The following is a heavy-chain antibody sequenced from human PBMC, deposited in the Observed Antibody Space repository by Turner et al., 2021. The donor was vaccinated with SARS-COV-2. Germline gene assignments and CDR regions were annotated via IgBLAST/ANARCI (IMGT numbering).Heavy chain of an antibody. CDR1: GFTFSIYG. CDR2: RWYDGSNK. D-gene: IGHD6-19*01. CDR3: ARPIPSYSSGWYGCYFDY. Sequence: QVQLVESGGGVVQPGRSLRLSCSASGFTFSIYGMHWVRQAEGKGLEWVAFRWYDGSNKYNEDSVKGRFTISRDNSKNKMYMQMNSMRAEDTAVYYCARPIPSYSSGWYGCYFDYWGQGTLVTVSS. J-gene: IGHJ4*02. V-gene: IGHV3-33*01.